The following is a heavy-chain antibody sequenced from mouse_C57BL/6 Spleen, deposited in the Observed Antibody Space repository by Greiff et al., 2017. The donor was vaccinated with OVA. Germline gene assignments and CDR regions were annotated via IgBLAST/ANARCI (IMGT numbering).Heavy chain of an antibody. V-gene: IGHV2-6-1*01. CDR1: GFSLTSYG. J-gene: IGHJ4*01. CDR3: AIHGNYEAMDY. Sequence: VQVVESGPGLVAPSQSLSIPCTVSGFSLTSYGLHWVRQPPGKGLEWLVVIWSDGSTNYNSALKSRLSISKDNTKSQVFLKMNSLQTDDTAMYYCAIHGNYEAMDYWGQGTSVTVSS. D-gene: IGHD2-1*01. CDR2: IWSDGST.